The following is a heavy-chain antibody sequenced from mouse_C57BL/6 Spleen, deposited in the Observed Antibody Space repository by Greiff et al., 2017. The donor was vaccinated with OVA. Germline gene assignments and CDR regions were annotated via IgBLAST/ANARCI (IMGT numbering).Heavy chain of an antibody. V-gene: IGHV3-6*01. CDR2: ISYDGSN. J-gene: IGHJ3*01. CDR3: ARDLGAY. Sequence: EVKLVESGPGLVKPSQSLSLTCSVTGYSITSGYYWNWIRQFPGNKLEWMGYISYDGSNNYHPSLKNRIAITRDTSKNQFFLKLNSVTTEDTATYYCARDLGAYWGQGTLVTVSA. D-gene: IGHD4-1*01. CDR1: GYSITSGYY.